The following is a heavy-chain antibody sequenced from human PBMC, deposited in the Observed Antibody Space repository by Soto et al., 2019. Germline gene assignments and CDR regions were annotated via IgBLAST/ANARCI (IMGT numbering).Heavy chain of an antibody. CDR1: GFTFKNYW. V-gene: IGHV3-74*01. CDR2: INSDGSNR. CDR3: ERRCNRPNCCGMDV. J-gene: IGHJ6*02. D-gene: IGHD6-6*01. Sequence: GGSLRLSCEASGFTFKNYWMHWVRQAPGKGLVWVSRINSDGSNRRYADSVQGRFTISRDNAKNTLFLQMNSLRAADTAVYFCERRCNRPNCCGMDVWGQGTTVTVSS.